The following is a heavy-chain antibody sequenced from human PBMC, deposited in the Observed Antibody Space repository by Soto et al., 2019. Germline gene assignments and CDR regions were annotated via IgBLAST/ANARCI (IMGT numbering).Heavy chain of an antibody. Sequence: PSETLSLTCTVSGGSISSGGYYWSWIRQHPGKGLEWIGYIYYSGSTYYNPSLKSRVTISVDTSKNQFSLKLSSVTAADTAVYYCARSPRGITMVRADTGGRNWFDPWGQGTLVTVSS. CDR3: ARSPRGITMVRADTGGRNWFDP. J-gene: IGHJ5*02. V-gene: IGHV4-31*03. D-gene: IGHD3-10*01. CDR2: IYYSGST. CDR1: GGSISSGGYY.